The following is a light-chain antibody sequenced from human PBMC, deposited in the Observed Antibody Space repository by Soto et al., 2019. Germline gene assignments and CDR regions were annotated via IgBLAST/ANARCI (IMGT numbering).Light chain of an antibody. CDR1: SSNLGAGYD. CDR3: NSCTSSVV. CDR2: GNR. J-gene: IGLJ2*01. Sequence: QSVLTQPPSVSGAPGQRVTISCTGNSSNLGAGYDVHWYQQLPGAAPKLVIFGNRNRPSGVPERFSGSKSGTSASLAITGLQAEDEADYYCNSCTSSVVFGGGTKLTVL. V-gene: IGLV1-40*01.